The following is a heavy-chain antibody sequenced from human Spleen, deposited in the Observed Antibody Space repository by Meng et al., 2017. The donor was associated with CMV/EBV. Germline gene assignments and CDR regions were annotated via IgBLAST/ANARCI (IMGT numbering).Heavy chain of an antibody. D-gene: IGHD3-22*01. V-gene: IGHV3-53*01. Sequence: ESLKISCAASGFTVSSNYMSWVRQDPGKGLEWVSVISSGGSTYYADSVKGRFTISRDNSKNTLYLQMNSLRAEDTAVYYCARRGTPYYYDSSGYYGAAFDIWGQGTMVTVSS. CDR1: GFTVSSNY. J-gene: IGHJ3*02. CDR2: ISSGGST. CDR3: ARRGTPYYYDSSGYYGAAFDI.